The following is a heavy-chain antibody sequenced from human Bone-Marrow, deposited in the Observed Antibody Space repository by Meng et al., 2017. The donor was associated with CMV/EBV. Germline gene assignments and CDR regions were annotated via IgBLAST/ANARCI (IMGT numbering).Heavy chain of an antibody. D-gene: IGHD6-6*01. CDR3: ARDQDSSSSAGSWNDESYGMDV. Sequence: ASVKVSCKASGYTFTGYYMHWVRQAPGQGLEWMGWINPNSGGTNYAQKFQGRVTITADKSTSTAYMELSSLRSEDTAVYYCARDQDSSSSAGSWNDESYGMDVWGQGTTVTVSS. J-gene: IGHJ6*02. CDR2: INPNSGGT. CDR1: GYTFTGYY. V-gene: IGHV1-2*02.